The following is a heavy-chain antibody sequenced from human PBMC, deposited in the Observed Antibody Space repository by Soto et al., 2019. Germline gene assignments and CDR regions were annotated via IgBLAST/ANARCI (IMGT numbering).Heavy chain of an antibody. V-gene: IGHV3-30-3*01. J-gene: IGHJ6*02. CDR2: ISYDGSNK. CDR1: GFTFSSYA. D-gene: IGHD3-3*01. Sequence: GGSLRLSCAASGFTFSSYAMHWVRQAPGKGLEWVAVISYDGSNKYYADSVKGRFTISRDNSKNTLYLQMNSLRAEDTAVYYCAGDRRFLEWLLPVNGMDVWGQGTTVTVSS. CDR3: AGDRRFLEWLLPVNGMDV.